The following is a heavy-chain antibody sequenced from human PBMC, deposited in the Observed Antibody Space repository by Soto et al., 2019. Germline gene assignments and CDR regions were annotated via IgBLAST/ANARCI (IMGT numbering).Heavy chain of an antibody. J-gene: IGHJ6*02. CDR1: RRTFSAHD. CDR2: IWSDGSRG. CDR3: AGEPKGGAYDMDV. V-gene: IGHV3-33*01. Sequence: QVQLVESGGGVVQPGTSLRLSCAASRRTFSAHDMHWVRQAPGKGLEWVALIWSDGSRGFYADSVKGRFTISRDNFKNTLYLQMNSLGAEDTAVYYCAGEPKGGAYDMDVWGQGTTVTVSS. D-gene: IGHD3-16*01.